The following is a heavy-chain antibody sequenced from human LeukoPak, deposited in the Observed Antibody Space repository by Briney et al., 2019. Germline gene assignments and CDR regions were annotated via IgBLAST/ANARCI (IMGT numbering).Heavy chain of an antibody. V-gene: IGHV4-39*01. D-gene: IGHD3-3*01. CDR1: GGSISSGSYY. CDR3: ARLTFWSGYYYFDY. Sequence: SETLSLTCTVSGGSISSGSYYWGWIRQPPGKGLEWIGSIYYSGSTYYNPSLKSRVTISVDTSKNQFSLKLSSVTAADTAVYYCARLTFWSGYYYFDYWGQGTLVTVSS. CDR2: IYYSGST. J-gene: IGHJ4*02.